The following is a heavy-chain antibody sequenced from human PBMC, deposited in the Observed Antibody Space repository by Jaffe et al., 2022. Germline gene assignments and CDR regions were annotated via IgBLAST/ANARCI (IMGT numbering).Heavy chain of an antibody. D-gene: IGHD2-2*01. J-gene: IGHJ3*02. V-gene: IGHV1-69*01. Sequence: QVQLVQSGAEVKKPGSSVKVSCKASGGTFSSYAISWVRQAPGQGLEWMGGIIPIFGTANYAQKFQGRVTITADESTSTAYMELSSLRSEDTAVYYCAKRSRGYCSSTSCYNAFDIWGQGTMVTVSS. CDR3: AKRSRGYCSSTSCYNAFDI. CDR2: IIPIFGTA. CDR1: GGTFSSYA.